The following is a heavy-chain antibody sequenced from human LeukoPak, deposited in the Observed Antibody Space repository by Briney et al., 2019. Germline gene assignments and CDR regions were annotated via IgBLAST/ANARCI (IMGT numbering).Heavy chain of an antibody. V-gene: IGHV3-30*02. CDR1: GFTFSSYG. J-gene: IGHJ4*02. Sequence: GGSLRLSCAASGFTFSSYGMHWVRQAPGKGLEWVAFIRYDGSNKYYADSVKGRFTVSRDNSKNTLYLQMNSLRAEDTAVYYCAIAGLPSHWGQGTLVAVSS. CDR2: IRYDGSNK. CDR3: AIAGLPSH.